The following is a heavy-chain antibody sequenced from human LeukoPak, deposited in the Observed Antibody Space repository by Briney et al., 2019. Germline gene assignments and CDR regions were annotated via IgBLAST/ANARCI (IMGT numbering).Heavy chain of an antibody. D-gene: IGHD5-24*01. CDR3: ARPSPPGDGYNPPDH. CDR2: ISHDGRTK. V-gene: IGHV3-30*04. J-gene: IGHJ4*02. Sequence: PGGSLRLSCVVSGFNFDNFAMHWVRQPLGKGLEWVAVISHDGRTKYYADSMKGRITISRDNSKNTLFLQMNNLRSEDTAVYFCARPSPPGDGYNPPDHWGQGTPVTVSS. CDR1: GFNFDNFA.